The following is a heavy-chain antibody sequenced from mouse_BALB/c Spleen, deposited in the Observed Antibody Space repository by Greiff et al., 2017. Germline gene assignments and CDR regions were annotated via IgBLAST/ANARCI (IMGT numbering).Heavy chain of an antibody. CDR2: INSNGGST. Sequence: EVKVVESGGGLVQPGGSLKLSCAASGFTFSSYGMSWVRQTPDKRLELVATINSNGGSTYYPDSVKGRFTISRDNAKNTLYLQMSSLKSEDTTMYYCARDRGYRCDDYWGQGTTLTVSA. CDR1: GFTFSSYG. J-gene: IGHJ2*01. V-gene: IGHV5-6-3*01. D-gene: IGHD2-14*01. CDR3: ARDRGYRCDDY.